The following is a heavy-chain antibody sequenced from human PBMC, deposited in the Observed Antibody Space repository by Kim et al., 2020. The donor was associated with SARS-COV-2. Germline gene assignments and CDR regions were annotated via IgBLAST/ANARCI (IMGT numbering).Heavy chain of an antibody. J-gene: IGHJ4*02. D-gene: IGHD3-16*01. Sequence: SVKVSCKASGGTFKSYTLSWVRQAPGKGLEWMGRIAPMLYKTDYAQQFQGRFTITADESTSTVFMQLSSLSSEDTAIYYCARVASLLGEDYWGQGTLGT. CDR3: ARVASLLGEDY. V-gene: IGHV1-69*08. CDR2: IAPMLYKT. CDR1: GGTFKSYT.